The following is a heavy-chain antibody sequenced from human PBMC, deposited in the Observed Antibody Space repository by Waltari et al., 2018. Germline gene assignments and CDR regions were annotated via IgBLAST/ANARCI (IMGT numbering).Heavy chain of an antibody. Sequence: EVQLVQSGAEVKKPGATVKISCKVSGYTFTDYYMHWVQQAPGKGLEWMGLVDPEDGETIYAEKFQGRVTITADTSTDTAYMELSSLRSEDTAVYYCATDRFNSGRSPQSDAFDIWGQGTMVTVSS. CDR1: GYTFTDYY. V-gene: IGHV1-69-2*01. D-gene: IGHD3-3*01. CDR3: ATDRFNSGRSPQSDAFDI. J-gene: IGHJ3*02. CDR2: VDPEDGET.